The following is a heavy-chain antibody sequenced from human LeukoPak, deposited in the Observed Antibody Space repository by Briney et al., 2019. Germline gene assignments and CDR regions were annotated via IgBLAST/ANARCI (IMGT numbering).Heavy chain of an antibody. CDR3: ARVGRRRSDAFDI. CDR1: GFTFSSYW. Sequence: GGSLRLSCAASGFTFSSYWMSWVRQAPGKGLEWVANIKQDGSEKYYVDSVKGRFTISGDNAKNSLYLQMNSLRAEDTAVYYCARVGRRRSDAFDIWGQGTMVTVSS. CDR2: IKQDGSEK. V-gene: IGHV3-7*03. D-gene: IGHD4-17*01. J-gene: IGHJ3*02.